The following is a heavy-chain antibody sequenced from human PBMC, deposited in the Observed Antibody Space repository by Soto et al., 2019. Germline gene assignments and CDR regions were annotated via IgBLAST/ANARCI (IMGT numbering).Heavy chain of an antibody. CDR3: ASKINYYYYYGMDV. V-gene: IGHV3-48*02. CDR1: GFTFSSYS. Sequence: GSLRLSCAASGFTFSSYSMNWVRQAPGKGLEWVSYISSSSSTIYYADSVKGRSTISRDNAKNSLYLQMNSLRDEDTAVYYCASKINYYYYYGMDVWGQGTTVTVSS. CDR2: ISSSSSTI. J-gene: IGHJ6*02.